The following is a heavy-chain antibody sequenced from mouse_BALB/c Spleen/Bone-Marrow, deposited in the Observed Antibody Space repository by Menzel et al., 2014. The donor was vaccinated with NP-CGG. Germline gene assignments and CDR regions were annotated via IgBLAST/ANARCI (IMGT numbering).Heavy chain of an antibody. Sequence: EVKLVESGPSLVKPSQTLSLTCSATGDSITSSYWNWIRKFPGNKLEYMGYISYSGNAYYNPPLKSRISLTRDTSKNQYYLQLNSVTTEDTATYFCARGNGYHFDYWGQGTTLTVSS. CDR2: ISYSGNA. CDR3: ARGNGYHFDY. J-gene: IGHJ2*01. V-gene: IGHV3-8*02. CDR1: GDSITSSY. D-gene: IGHD1-2*01.